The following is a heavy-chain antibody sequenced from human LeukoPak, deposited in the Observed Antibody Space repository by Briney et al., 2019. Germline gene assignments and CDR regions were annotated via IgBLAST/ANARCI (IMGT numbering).Heavy chain of an antibody. Sequence: ASVKVSCKASGGTFGSYAISWVRQAPGQGLEWMGGIIPIFGTANYAQKFQGRVTITADESTSTAYMELSSLRSEDTAVYYCARGDSGYDVFDYWGQGTLVTVSS. CDR3: ARGDSGYDVFDY. J-gene: IGHJ4*02. CDR2: IIPIFGTA. D-gene: IGHD5-12*01. V-gene: IGHV1-69*01. CDR1: GGTFGSYA.